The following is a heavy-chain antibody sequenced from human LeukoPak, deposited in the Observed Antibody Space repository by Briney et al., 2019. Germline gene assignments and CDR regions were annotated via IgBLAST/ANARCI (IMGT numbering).Heavy chain of an antibody. CDR1: GGSISSTNW. CDR2: IYHSGST. J-gene: IGHJ4*02. Sequence: SGTLSLTCAVSGGSISSTNWWSWVRQPPGKGLEWIGEIYHSGSTNYNPSLKSRVIISVDKSKNQFSLKLSSVTAADTAVYYCARDVVAAVGSFDYWGQGTQVTVSS. V-gene: IGHV4-4*02. D-gene: IGHD2-2*01. CDR3: ARDVVAAVGSFDY.